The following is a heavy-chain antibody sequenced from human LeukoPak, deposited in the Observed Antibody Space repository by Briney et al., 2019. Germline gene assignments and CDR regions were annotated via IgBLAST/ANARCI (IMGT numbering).Heavy chain of an antibody. CDR1: GFTFSGYE. CDR3: ARLDSSGYYYFDY. V-gene: IGHV3-48*03. CDR2: ISSSGSTR. D-gene: IGHD3-22*01. J-gene: IGHJ4*02. Sequence: GGSLRLSCAASGFTFSGYEMYWVRQAPGKGLEWVSYISSSGSTRYYVDSVKGRFTISRDNAKNSLYLQMNSLRAEDTAVYYCARLDSSGYYYFDYWGQGTLVTVSS.